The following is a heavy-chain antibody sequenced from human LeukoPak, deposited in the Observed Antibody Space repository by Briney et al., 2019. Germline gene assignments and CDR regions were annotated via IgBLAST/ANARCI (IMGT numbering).Heavy chain of an antibody. Sequence: GESLQISCQGSGYSFTSYWIGWVRQMPGKGLEWMGIIYPGDSDTRYSPSFQGQVTISADKSISTAYLQWSSLKASDTAMYYCARHGSVDSSGYYHGIDHWGQGTLVTVSS. V-gene: IGHV5-51*01. J-gene: IGHJ4*02. CDR3: ARHGSVDSSGYYHGIDH. CDR2: IYPGDSDT. CDR1: GYSFTSYW. D-gene: IGHD3-22*01.